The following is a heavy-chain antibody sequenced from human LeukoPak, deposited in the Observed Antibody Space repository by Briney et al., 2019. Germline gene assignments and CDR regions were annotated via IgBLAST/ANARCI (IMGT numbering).Heavy chain of an antibody. CDR1: GYTFTSYY. D-gene: IGHD3-22*01. CDR2: INPSGGST. V-gene: IGHV1-46*01. Sequence: GASVKVSCKASGYTFTSYYMHWVRQAPGQGLEWMGIINPSGGSTSYAQKFQGRVTMTRDMSTSTVYMELSSLRSEDTAVYYCARENYYDSSGYYRNAFDIWGRGTMVTVSS. CDR3: ARENYYDSSGYYRNAFDI. J-gene: IGHJ3*02.